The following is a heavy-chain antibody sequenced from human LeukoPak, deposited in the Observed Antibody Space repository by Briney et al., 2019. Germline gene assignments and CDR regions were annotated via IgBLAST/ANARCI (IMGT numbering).Heavy chain of an antibody. Sequence: GGSLRLSCAASGFTFSSYAMSRVRQAPGKGLEWVSAISGNGGSTYYADSVKGRFTISRDNSKNTLYLQMNSLRAEDTAVYYCAKMGGYCSSTSCYVNWFDPWGQGTLVTVSS. V-gene: IGHV3-23*01. CDR1: GFTFSSYA. CDR2: ISGNGGST. D-gene: IGHD2-2*01. CDR3: AKMGGYCSSTSCYVNWFDP. J-gene: IGHJ5*02.